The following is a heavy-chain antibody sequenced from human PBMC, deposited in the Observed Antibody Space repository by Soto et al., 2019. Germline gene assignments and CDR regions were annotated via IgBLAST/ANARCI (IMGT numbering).Heavy chain of an antibody. CDR2: ISGSGGST. CDR1: GFTFSNAW. CDR3: AKDKAPWVEMTTTDY. D-gene: IGHD1-26*01. V-gene: IGHV3-23*01. Sequence: PGGSLRLSCAASGFTFSNAWMSWVRQAPGKGLEWVSAISGSGGSTYYADSVKGRFTISRDNSKNTLYLQMNSLRAEDTAVYYCAKDKAPWVEMTTTDYWGQGTLVTVSS. J-gene: IGHJ4*02.